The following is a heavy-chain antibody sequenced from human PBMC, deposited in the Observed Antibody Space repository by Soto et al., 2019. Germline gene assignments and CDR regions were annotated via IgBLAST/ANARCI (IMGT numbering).Heavy chain of an antibody. CDR3: VVAAQPYYFDY. CDR1: GYTFTSYG. D-gene: IGHD2-15*01. CDR2: ISAYNGNT. Sequence: QVQLVQSGAEVKKPGASVKVSCKASGYTFTSYGISWVRQAPGQGLEWMGWISAYNGNTNYAQKLQGRVTMTTDTSTSTADMELRGLSSDDTAVYYCVVAAQPYYFDYWGQGTLVTVSS. J-gene: IGHJ4*02. V-gene: IGHV1-18*01.